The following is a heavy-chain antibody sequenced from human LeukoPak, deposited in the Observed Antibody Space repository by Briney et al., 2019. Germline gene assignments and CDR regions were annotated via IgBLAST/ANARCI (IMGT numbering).Heavy chain of an antibody. V-gene: IGHV4-39*07. CDR2: IVYSGNT. CDR3: ATHSGPYYYYYMDV. D-gene: IGHD5-12*01. CDR1: GGSISSSSSY. Sequence: PSETLSLTCTVSGGSISSSSSYWDWIRQPPGKGLEWIGSIVYSGNTYYNPSLRSRVIISVDTSKNQFSLKLSSVTAADTAVYYCATHSGPYYYYYMDVWGKGTTVTVSS. J-gene: IGHJ6*03.